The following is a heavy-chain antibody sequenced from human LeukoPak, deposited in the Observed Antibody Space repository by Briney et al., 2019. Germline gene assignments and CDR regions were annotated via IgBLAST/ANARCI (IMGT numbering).Heavy chain of an antibody. D-gene: IGHD4-23*01. CDR1: GYSISSGYF. V-gene: IGHV4-38-2*02. CDR2: VYHSGIT. Sequence: SETLSLTCTVSGYSISSGYFWGWIRQPPGQGLEWIGSVYHSGITYYNPSLKTRVTLSVDTSKNQFSLKLTSVTAADTAVYYCARDLRSHGGTTWGQGTLVTVSS. CDR3: ARDLRSHGGTT. J-gene: IGHJ5*02.